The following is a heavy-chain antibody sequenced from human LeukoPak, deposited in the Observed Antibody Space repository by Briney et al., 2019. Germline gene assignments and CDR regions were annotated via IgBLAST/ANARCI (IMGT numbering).Heavy chain of an antibody. J-gene: IGHJ3*02. D-gene: IGHD2-15*01. CDR2: IYYSGST. CDR3: ASRMKLAAKGDAFDI. V-gene: IGHV4-59*08. Sequence: SETLSLTCTVSGGSISSYYWSWIRQPPGKGLEWIGYIYYSGSTNYNPSLKSRVTISVNTSKNQYSLKLNSVTAAATAVYYCASRMKLAAKGDAFDIWGQGTMVTVSS. CDR1: GGSISSYY.